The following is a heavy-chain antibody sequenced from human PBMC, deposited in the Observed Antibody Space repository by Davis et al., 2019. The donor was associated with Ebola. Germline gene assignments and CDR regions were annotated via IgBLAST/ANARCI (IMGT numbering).Heavy chain of an antibody. Sequence: GESLKISCSAPGFTVRSNYMSWVRQAPGKGLEWVSVINSDGTTYYAASVKGRFTISRDNSKNTLYLQMNSLRAEDTAVYYCARDDWSKYFDYWGQGTLVTVSS. J-gene: IGHJ4*02. D-gene: IGHD3-9*01. CDR2: INSDGTT. CDR3: ARDDWSKYFDY. CDR1: GFTVRSNY. V-gene: IGHV3-53*01.